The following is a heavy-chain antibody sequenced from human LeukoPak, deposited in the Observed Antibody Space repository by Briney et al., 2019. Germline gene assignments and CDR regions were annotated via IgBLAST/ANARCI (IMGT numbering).Heavy chain of an antibody. CDR2: ISYDGSNK. Sequence: PGGSLRLSCAASGFTFSSYGMHWVRQAPGKGLEWVAVISYDGSNKYYADPVKGRFTISRDNSKNTLYLQMNSLRAEDTAVYYCATAGDDAFDIWGQGTMVTVSS. CDR3: ATAGDDAFDI. D-gene: IGHD3-16*01. J-gene: IGHJ3*02. V-gene: IGHV3-30*03. CDR1: GFTFSSYG.